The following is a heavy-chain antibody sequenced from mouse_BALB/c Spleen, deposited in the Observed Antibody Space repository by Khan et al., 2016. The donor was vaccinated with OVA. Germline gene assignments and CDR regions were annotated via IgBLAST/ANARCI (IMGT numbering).Heavy chain of an antibody. CDR1: GYSITSDYA. V-gene: IGHV3-2*02. CDR2: ISYSGST. J-gene: IGHJ4*01. D-gene: IGHD2-10*02. Sequence: EVQLQESGPGLVKPSQSLSLTCTVTGYSITSDYAWNWIRQFPGNKLEWMGYISYSGSTNYNPSLKSRISITRDTSKNPFFLQLNSVTTEDTATYYGARDGSQYNYAMDYWGQGTTVTVSS. CDR3: ARDGSQYNYAMDY.